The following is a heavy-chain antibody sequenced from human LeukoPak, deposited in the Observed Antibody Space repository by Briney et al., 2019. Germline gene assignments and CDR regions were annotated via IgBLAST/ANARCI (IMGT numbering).Heavy chain of an antibody. CDR2: IYYSGST. V-gene: IGHV4-59*08. Sequence: SETLSLTCTVSGGSISSYYWSWIRQPPGKGLEWIGYIYYSGSTNYNPSLKSRVTISVDTSKNQFSLKLSSVTAADTAVYYCVYDSSGYYYNFDYWGQGILVTVSS. CDR1: GGSISSYY. D-gene: IGHD3-22*01. J-gene: IGHJ4*02. CDR3: VYDSSGYYYNFDY.